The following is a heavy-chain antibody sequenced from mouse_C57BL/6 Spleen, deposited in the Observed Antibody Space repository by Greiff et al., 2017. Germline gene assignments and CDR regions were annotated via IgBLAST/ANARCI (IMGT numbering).Heavy chain of an antibody. V-gene: IGHV3-6*01. CDR3: ARDITMVTAPFAY. CDR2: ISYDGSN. CDR1: GYSITSGYY. J-gene: IGHJ3*01. D-gene: IGHD2-2*01. Sequence: EVKLLESGPGLVKPSQSLSLTCSVTGYSITSGYYWNWIRQFPGNKLEWMGYISYDGSNNYNPSLKNRTSITRDTSKNQFFLKLNSVTTEDTATYYCARDITMVTAPFAYWGQGTLVTVSA.